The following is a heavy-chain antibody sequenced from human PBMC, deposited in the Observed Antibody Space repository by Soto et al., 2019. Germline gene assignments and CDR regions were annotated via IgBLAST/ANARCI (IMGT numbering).Heavy chain of an antibody. CDR2: ISAYNGNT. Sequence: GASAQVTCKDSGYTFTSYGSSWVRQAHGQGLEWMGWISAYNGNTNYAQKLQGRVTMTTDTSTSTAYMELRSLRSDDTAVYYCARGTGTTPGYYYGMDVWGQGTTVTVS. CDR1: GYTFTSYG. CDR3: ARGTGTTPGYYYGMDV. J-gene: IGHJ6*02. D-gene: IGHD1-1*01. V-gene: IGHV1-18*04.